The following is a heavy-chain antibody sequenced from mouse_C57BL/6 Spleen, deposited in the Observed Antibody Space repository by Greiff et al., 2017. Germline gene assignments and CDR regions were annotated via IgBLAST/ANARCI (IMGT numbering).Heavy chain of an antibody. D-gene: IGHD1-1*01. CDR2: ISSKSSNYAT. J-gene: IGHJ2*01. V-gene: IGHV10-3*01. CDR3: VREGDKTTVVAHFDY. CDR1: GFTFNTYA. Sequence: DVKLVESGGGLVQPKGSLKLSCAASGFTFNTYAMHWVRQAPGKGLEWVARISSKSSNYATYYAVSVKDRFTISRDDSQSMLYLQMNKLKTEDTAMYYWVREGDKTTVVAHFDYWGQGTTLTVSS.